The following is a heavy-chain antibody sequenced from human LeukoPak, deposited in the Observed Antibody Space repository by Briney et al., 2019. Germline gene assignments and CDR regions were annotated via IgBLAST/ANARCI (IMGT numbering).Heavy chain of an antibody. Sequence: PSETLSLTCAVYGGSFSGYYWSWIRQPPGKGLEWIGEINHSGSTNYNPSLKSRVTISVDTSKNQFSLKLSSVTAADTAVYYCARTITIFGAEYGMDVWGQGTTVTVSS. J-gene: IGHJ6*02. D-gene: IGHD3-3*01. CDR3: ARTITIFGAEYGMDV. CDR2: INHSGST. V-gene: IGHV4-34*01. CDR1: GGSFSGYY.